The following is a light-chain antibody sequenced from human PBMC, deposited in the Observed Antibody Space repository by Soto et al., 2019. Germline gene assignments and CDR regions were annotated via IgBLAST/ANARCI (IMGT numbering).Light chain of an antibody. Sequence: QSALTQAASVSGSPGQSITISCTGTSSDIGGSDYVSWYQKHPSKAPKVIIYEVSDRPSGVSDRFSGSKSGNTASLTISGLQAEDEADYYCSSYVTSGTLVFGGGTKVTVL. CDR1: SSDIGGSDY. CDR2: EVS. J-gene: IGLJ3*02. V-gene: IGLV2-14*01. CDR3: SSYVTSGTLV.